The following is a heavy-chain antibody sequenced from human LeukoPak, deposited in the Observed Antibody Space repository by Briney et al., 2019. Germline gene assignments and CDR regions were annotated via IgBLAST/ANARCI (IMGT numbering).Heavy chain of an antibody. CDR3: AKKVATIKVRSGFDY. V-gene: IGHV3-23*01. J-gene: IGHJ4*02. D-gene: IGHD5-12*01. CDR1: GFTFSSYA. CDR2: ISGSGGST. Sequence: GGSLRLSCAASGFTFSSYAMSWVRQAPGKGLEWVSAISGSGGSTYYADSVKGRFTISRDNSKNTLYLQMNSLSAEDTAVYYCAKKVATIKVRSGFDYWGQGTLVTVSS.